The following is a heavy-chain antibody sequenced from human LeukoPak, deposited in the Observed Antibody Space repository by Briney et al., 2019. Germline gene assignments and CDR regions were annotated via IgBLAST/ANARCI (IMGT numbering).Heavy chain of an antibody. CDR2: IHYDGSNK. V-gene: IGHV3-30*02. CDR3: ARRAGAYSHPYDY. Sequence: GGSLRLSCAASGFTFSNYGMHWVRQAPGKGLEWVAFIHYDGSNKYYADSVKGRFTISRDNSKNTLYLQMNSLRAEDTAVYYCARRAGAYSHPYDYWGQGTLVTVSS. CDR1: GFTFSNYG. J-gene: IGHJ4*02. D-gene: IGHD4/OR15-4a*01.